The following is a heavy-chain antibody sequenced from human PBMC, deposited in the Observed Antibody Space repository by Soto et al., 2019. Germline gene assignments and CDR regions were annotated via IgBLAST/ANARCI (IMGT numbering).Heavy chain of an antibody. D-gene: IGHD1-26*01. CDR1: GYSFTSYW. CDR3: AREQKSGSYSRSGGMDV. CDR2: IYPGDSDT. Sequence: GESLKISCKGSGYSFTSYWIGWVRQMPGKGLEWMGIIYPGDSDTRYSPSFQGQVTISADKSISTAYLQWSSLKASDTAMYYCAREQKSGSYSRSGGMDVWGQGTTVTVSS. J-gene: IGHJ6*02. V-gene: IGHV5-51*01.